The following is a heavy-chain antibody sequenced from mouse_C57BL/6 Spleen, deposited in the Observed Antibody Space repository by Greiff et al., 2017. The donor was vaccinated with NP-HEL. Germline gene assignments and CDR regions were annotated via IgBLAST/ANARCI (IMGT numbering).Heavy chain of an antibody. CDR3: ARRPYYYGSSYPYYYAMDY. D-gene: IGHD1-1*01. CDR2: ISGGGSYT. V-gene: IGHV5-4*01. CDR1: GFTFSSYA. Sequence: EVQVVESGGGLVKPGGSLKLSCAASGFTFSSYAMSWVRQTPEKRLEWVATISGGGSYTYYPDNVQGRFTISRDNAKHNLYLQMSHLKSEDTAMYDCARRPYYYGSSYPYYYAMDYWGQGTSVTVSS. J-gene: IGHJ4*01.